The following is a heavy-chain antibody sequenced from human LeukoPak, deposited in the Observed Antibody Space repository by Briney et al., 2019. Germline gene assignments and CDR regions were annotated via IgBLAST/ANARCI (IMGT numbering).Heavy chain of an antibody. CDR3: ARGPCSSTSCYALYEGVWFDP. V-gene: IGHV3-13*01. D-gene: IGHD2-2*01. Sequence: GGSLRLSCAASGFPFSSYDMHWVRQATGKGLEWVSAIGTAGDTYYPGSVKGRFTISRENAKNSLYLQMNSLRAGDTAVYYCARGPCSSTSCYALYEGVWFDPWGQGTLVTVSS. CDR1: GFPFSSYD. J-gene: IGHJ5*02. CDR2: IGTAGDT.